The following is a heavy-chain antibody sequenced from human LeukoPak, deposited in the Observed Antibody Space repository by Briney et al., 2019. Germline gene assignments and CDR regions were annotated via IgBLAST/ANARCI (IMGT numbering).Heavy chain of an antibody. CDR2: ISSSGSII. D-gene: IGHD6-6*01. V-gene: IGHV3-48*03. CDR3: ARGATRRSSGAFDI. Sequence: GGSLRLSCAASAFTFSSYELNWVRQAPGKGLEWISYISSSGSIINYADSVKGRFIISRDNAKNSLYLQMNSLRAEDTAVYYCARGATRRSSGAFDIWGQGTMVTVSS. CDR1: AFTFSSYE. J-gene: IGHJ3*02.